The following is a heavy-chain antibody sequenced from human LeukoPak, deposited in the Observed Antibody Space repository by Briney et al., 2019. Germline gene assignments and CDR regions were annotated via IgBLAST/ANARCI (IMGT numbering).Heavy chain of an antibody. CDR3: ARGEALAYYDYVWGSYRTVSFFDY. CDR2: INHSGST. V-gene: IGHV4-34*01. J-gene: IGHJ4*02. CDR1: GFTFSSYA. D-gene: IGHD3-16*02. Sequence: GSLRLSCAASGFTFSSYAMSWIRQPPGKGLEWIGEINHSGSTNYNPSLKSRVTISVDTSKNQFSLKLSSVTAADTAVYYCARGEALAYYDYVWGSYRTVSFFDYWGQGTLVTVSS.